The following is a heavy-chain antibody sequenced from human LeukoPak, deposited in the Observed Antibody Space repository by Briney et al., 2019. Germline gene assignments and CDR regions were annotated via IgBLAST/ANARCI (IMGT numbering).Heavy chain of an antibody. J-gene: IGHJ4*02. CDR2: IYSGGST. CDR1: GFTVSNNY. Sequence: GGSLRLSCAASGFTVSNNYMSWVRQAPGKGLEWVSVIYSGGSTFYADSVKGRFTISRDNSKNTVYLQMDRLRAEDTAVYYCARDVNYDHHYWGQGTLVTVSS. V-gene: IGHV3-66*01. D-gene: IGHD1-7*01. CDR3: ARDVNYDHHY.